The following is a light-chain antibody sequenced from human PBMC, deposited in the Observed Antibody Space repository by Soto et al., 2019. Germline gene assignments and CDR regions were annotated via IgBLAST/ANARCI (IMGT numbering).Light chain of an antibody. Sequence: DIQMTQSPSSLSASVGDRVTITCQASQDIRNYLNWYQQKPGKAPNLLIYDASNLRAGVPSRFSGSGSGTEFTLTISSLQPEDIATYYCQHYDHLPPLSFGGGTKEEIK. CDR1: QDIRNY. CDR3: QHYDHLPPLS. V-gene: IGKV1-33*01. J-gene: IGKJ4*01. CDR2: DAS.